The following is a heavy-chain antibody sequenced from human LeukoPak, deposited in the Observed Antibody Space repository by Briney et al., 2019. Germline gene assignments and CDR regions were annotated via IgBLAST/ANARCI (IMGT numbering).Heavy chain of an antibody. D-gene: IGHD4-17*01. CDR1: GGSFSGYY. J-gene: IGHJ4*02. CDR3: ARLHGDYKIDY. V-gene: IGHV4-34*01. Sequence: PSETLSLTCAVYGGSFSGYYWSWIRQPPGKGLEWIGEINHSGSTNYNPSLKSRVTISVDTSKNQFSLELSSVTAADTAVYYCARLHGDYKIDYWGQGILVTVSS. CDR2: INHSGST.